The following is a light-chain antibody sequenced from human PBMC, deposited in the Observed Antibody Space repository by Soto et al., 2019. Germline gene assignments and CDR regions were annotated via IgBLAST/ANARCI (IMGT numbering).Light chain of an antibody. Sequence: EIVLTQSPGTLSLSPGERATLSCRASQTVSTSYLAWYQQKPGQAPRLLIYAASSRATGIPDRFSGSGSGTDVHLTITRLEPEDFAVYCCQQYGSSVWTFGQGTKVEIK. CDR2: AAS. V-gene: IGKV3-20*01. CDR1: QTVSTSY. J-gene: IGKJ1*01. CDR3: QQYGSSVWT.